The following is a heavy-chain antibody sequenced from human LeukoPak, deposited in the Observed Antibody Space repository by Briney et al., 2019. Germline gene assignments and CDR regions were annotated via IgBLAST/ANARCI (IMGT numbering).Heavy chain of an antibody. V-gene: IGHV3-7*01. CDR1: GFTFSSYD. J-gene: IGHJ6*03. D-gene: IGHD6-13*01. CDR2: IKQDGSEK. Sequence: PGGTLRLSCAASGFTFSSYDMSWVRQAPGKGLEWVANIKQDGSEKYYVDSVKGRFTISRDNAKNSLYLQMNSLRAEDTAVYYCARVGYSSSWYGSYYYYYMDVWGKGTTVTVSS. CDR3: ARVGYSSSWYGSYYYYYMDV.